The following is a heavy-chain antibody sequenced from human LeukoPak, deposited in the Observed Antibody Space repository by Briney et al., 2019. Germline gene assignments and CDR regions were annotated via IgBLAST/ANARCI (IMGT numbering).Heavy chain of an antibody. J-gene: IGHJ5*02. CDR1: GFTFDDYA. Sequence: PGGSLRLSCAASGFTFDDYAMHWVRQAPGKGLEWVSGISGNSGSIGYADSVKGRFTISRDNAKNSLYLQMNSLRAEDTALYYCAKALYPDSLGWFDPWGQGTLATVSS. V-gene: IGHV3-9*01. CDR2: ISGNSGSI. CDR3: AKALYPDSLGWFDP.